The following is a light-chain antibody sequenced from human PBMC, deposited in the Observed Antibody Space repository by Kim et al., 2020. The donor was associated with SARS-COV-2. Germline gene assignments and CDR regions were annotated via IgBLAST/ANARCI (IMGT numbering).Light chain of an antibody. Sequence: NFMLTQPHSVSESPGKTVTISCTRSSGSVASNYVHWYQQRPGSAPTTIIYEDSRRPSGVPDRFSGSIDPSSNSASLTISGLTAEDEADYYCQSYDNNNPFIFGAGTKVTV. V-gene: IGLV6-57*03. CDR3: QSYDNNNPFI. J-gene: IGLJ1*01. CDR2: EDS. CDR1: SGSVASNY.